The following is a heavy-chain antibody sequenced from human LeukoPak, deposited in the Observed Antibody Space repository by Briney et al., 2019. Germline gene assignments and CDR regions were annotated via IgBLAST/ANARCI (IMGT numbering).Heavy chain of an antibody. V-gene: IGHV7-4-1*02. CDR3: ARTSDDYYDSSGSSYWYFDL. CDR1: GYIFTTYA. Sequence: ASVKISCKTSGYIFTTYAVNWVRRAPGQRLEWMGWINTKTGDPTYAQGFTGRFVFSLDTSVSTAYLQISSLKAEDTAVYYCARTSDDYYDSSGSSYWYFDLWGRGTLVTVSS. J-gene: IGHJ2*01. CDR2: INTKTGDP. D-gene: IGHD3-22*01.